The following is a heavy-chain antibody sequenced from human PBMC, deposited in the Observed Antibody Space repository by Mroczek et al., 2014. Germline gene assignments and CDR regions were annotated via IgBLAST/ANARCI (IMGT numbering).Heavy chain of an antibody. CDR3: ARVWSSWYHMIDY. V-gene: IGHV4-34*01. CDR2: INHSGST. Sequence: QVQLQQWGAGLLKPSETLSLTCAVYGGSFSGYYWSWIRQPPGKGLEWIGEINHSGSTNYNPSLKSRVTISVDTSKNQFSLKLSSVTAADTAVYYCARVWSSWYHMIDYWGQGTLVTVSS. J-gene: IGHJ4*02. D-gene: IGHD6-13*01. CDR1: GGSFSGYY.